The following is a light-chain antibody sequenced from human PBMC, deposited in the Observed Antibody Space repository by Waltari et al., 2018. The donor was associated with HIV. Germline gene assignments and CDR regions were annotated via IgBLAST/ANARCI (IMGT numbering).Light chain of an antibody. CDR2: DST. Sequence: QAAVTQEPSMTVSPVGTIILTCGSSARPVTSKNYPYWFQQKPGQAPPTLIFDSTKRHSWTPARFSGFLLGDKAVLTLSGALSEDEAFYYCLLFFGATRIFGGGTMVTV. CDR3: LLFFGATRI. V-gene: IGLV7-46*01. CDR1: ARPVTSKNY. J-gene: IGLJ2*01.